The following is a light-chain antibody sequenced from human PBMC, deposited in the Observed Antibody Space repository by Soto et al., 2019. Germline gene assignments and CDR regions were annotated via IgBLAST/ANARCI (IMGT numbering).Light chain of an antibody. CDR2: DDD. Sequence: QSVLTQPPSVSAAPGQRVTISCSGSSSNIGGNSVSWYQQLPGTAPKLLIYDDDKRPSGIPDRFSGSKSGTSATLGITGLQTGDEADRYCGPWDSSLSAYVFGTGTKVTVL. J-gene: IGLJ1*01. CDR1: SSNIGGNS. V-gene: IGLV1-51*01. CDR3: GPWDSSLSAYV.